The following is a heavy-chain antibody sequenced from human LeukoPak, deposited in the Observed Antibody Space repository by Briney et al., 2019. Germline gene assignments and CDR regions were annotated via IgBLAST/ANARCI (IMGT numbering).Heavy chain of an antibody. V-gene: IGHV3-7*05. CDR3: GRLTTAYDTVDP. Sequence: GGSLRLSCAASGFSFGGYWLSWVRQAPGKGLECVASIKSDGSEKYYADSVKGRFTISRDSAKNSLYLQMNSLRAEDTAVYYCGRLTTAYDTVDPWGQGTLVTVSS. J-gene: IGHJ5*02. CDR1: GFSFGGYW. D-gene: IGHD3-16*01. CDR2: IKSDGSEK.